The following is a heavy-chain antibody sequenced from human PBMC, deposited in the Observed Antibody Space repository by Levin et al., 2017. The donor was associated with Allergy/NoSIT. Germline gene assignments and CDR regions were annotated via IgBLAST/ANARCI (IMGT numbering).Heavy chain of an antibody. D-gene: IGHD1-26*01. CDR3: ARDQRVYGGATTIFDY. CDR2: ISSSGSTI. J-gene: IGHJ4*02. CDR1: GFTFSSYE. V-gene: IGHV3-48*03. Sequence: PGGSLRLSCAASGFTFSSYEMNWVRQAPGKGLEWVSYISSSGSTIYYADSVKGRFTISRDNAKNSLYLQMNSLRAEDTAVYYCARDQRVYGGATTIFDYWGQGTLVTVSS.